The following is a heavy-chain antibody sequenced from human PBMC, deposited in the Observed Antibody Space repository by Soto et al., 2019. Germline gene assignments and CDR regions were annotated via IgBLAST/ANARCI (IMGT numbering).Heavy chain of an antibody. J-gene: IGHJ5*02. CDR1: GGSVSSGSYY. Sequence: QVQLQESGPGLVKPSETLSLTCTVSGGSVSSGSYYWSWIRQPPGKGLEWIGYIYYSGSTNYNPSLKSRVTISVDTSKNQFSLKLSSVTAADTAVYYCARLSVKGYSSSSGGNCFDPWGQGTLVTVSS. V-gene: IGHV4-61*01. CDR3: ARLSVKGYSSSSGGNCFDP. D-gene: IGHD6-6*01. CDR2: IYYSGST.